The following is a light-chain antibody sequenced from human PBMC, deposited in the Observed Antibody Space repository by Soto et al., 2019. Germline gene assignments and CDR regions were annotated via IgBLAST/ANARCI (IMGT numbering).Light chain of an antibody. CDR1: QSISSY. V-gene: IGKV1-6*01. CDR3: VQDYNYPLT. CDR2: AAS. Sequence: QMTQSPSSLSASIGDRVTMTCRASQSISSYLNWYQQKPVKAPKLLIYAASSLQSGVPSRFSGSGSGTDCALTISSLQPEDFATYGCVQDYNYPLTFGGGTKVEIK. J-gene: IGKJ4*01.